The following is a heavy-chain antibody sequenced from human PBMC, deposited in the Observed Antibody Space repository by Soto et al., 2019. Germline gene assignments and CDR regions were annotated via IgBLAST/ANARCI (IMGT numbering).Heavy chain of an antibody. V-gene: IGHV3-15*07. CDR1: GFTFSDAW. CDR2: ITSKTNGGTP. Sequence: GGSLRLSCAASGFTFSDAWMNWVRQAPGKGLEWVGRITSKTNGGTPDYAAPVKGRFTISRDDSRNTLYLQMNSLKSEDTAVYYCTTDILVEPAATKRGGYWGPGTLVTVSS. D-gene: IGHD2-2*01. CDR3: TTDILVEPAATKRGGY. J-gene: IGHJ4*02.